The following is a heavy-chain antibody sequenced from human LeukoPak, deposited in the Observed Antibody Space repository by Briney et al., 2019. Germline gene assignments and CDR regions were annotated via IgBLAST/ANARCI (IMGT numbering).Heavy chain of an antibody. CDR1: GFTFTSSA. CDR3: AAESQSAIAAGGDDAFDI. D-gene: IGHD6-13*01. J-gene: IGHJ3*02. V-gene: IGHV1-58*01. CDR2: IVVGSGNT. Sequence: GTSVKVSCKASGFTFTSSAVQWVRQPRGQRLEWIGWIVVGSGNTNYAQKFQERVTITRDMSTSTAYMELSSLRSEDTAVYYCAAESQSAIAAGGDDAFDIWGQGTMVTVSS.